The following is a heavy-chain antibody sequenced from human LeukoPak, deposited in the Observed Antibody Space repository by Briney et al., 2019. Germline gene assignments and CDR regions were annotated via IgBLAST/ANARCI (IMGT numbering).Heavy chain of an antibody. Sequence: QPGGSLRLSCAASGFTFSSYGMHWVRQAPGKGLEWVAVIWYGGSNKYYADSVKGRFTISRDNSKNTLYLQMNSLRAEDTAVYYCAKEGGRYCSSTSCSHFDYWGQGTLVTVSS. CDR2: IWYGGSNK. CDR1: GFTFSSYG. CDR3: AKEGGRYCSSTSCSHFDY. V-gene: IGHV3-30*02. J-gene: IGHJ4*02. D-gene: IGHD2-2*01.